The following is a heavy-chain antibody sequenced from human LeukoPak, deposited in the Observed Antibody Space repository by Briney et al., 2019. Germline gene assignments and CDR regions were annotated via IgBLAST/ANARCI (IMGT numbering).Heavy chain of an antibody. CDR2: ISAYNGNT. V-gene: IGHV1-18*01. Sequence: ASVKVSYKASGYTFTSYGISWVRQAPGQGLEWMGWISAYNGNTNYAQKLQGRVTMTTDTSTSTAYMELRSLRSDDTAVYYCARDRTPILLNSGSYPTDYWGQGTLVTVSS. D-gene: IGHD1-26*01. J-gene: IGHJ4*02. CDR1: GYTFTSYG. CDR3: ARDRTPILLNSGSYPTDY.